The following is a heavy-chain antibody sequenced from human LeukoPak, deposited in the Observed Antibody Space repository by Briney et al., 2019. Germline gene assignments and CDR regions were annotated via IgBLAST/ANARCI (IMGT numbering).Heavy chain of an antibody. V-gene: IGHV3-73*01. CDR3: TGYCSSTCCPTTFDY. D-gene: IGHD2-2*01. CDR2: IRSKANSYAT. Sequence: GGSLKLSCAASGFTFSGSAMHWVRQASGKGLEWVGRIRSKANSYATAYAASVKGRFTISRDDSKNTAYLQMNSLKTEDTAVYYCTGYCSSTCCPTTFDYWGQGTLVTVSS. J-gene: IGHJ4*02. CDR1: GFTFSGSA.